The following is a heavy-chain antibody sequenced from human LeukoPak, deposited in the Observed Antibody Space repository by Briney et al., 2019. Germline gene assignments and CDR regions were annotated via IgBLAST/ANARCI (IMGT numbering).Heavy chain of an antibody. J-gene: IGHJ4*02. V-gene: IGHV3-7*05. D-gene: IGHD4-17*01. CDR3: AKTDYGTFDY. CDR2: LDHEGRET. CDR1: GFTFRSYW. Sequence: GGSLRLSCAVSGFTFRSYWMGWGRQAPGKGLEWVANLDHEGRETYYVGSVKGRFTISRDNAKNSLYLEMHSLRAEDTAVYYCAKTDYGTFDYWGQGALVIVSS.